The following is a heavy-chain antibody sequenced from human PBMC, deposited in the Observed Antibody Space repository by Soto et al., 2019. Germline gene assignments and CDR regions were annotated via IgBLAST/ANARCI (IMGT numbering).Heavy chain of an antibody. CDR3: SRFIMVGGWFDPNYYHGMDV. Sequence: QVQLVQSGAEVKKPGASVTVSCKTSGYTFSNYGIYWVRQAPGQRLEWMGWISGYNGNTNYAQTVQGRVTMTTDTSTGTVYMELRSLKSDDTAIYYCSRFIMVGGWFDPNYYHGMDVWGQGTTVTVSS. V-gene: IGHV1-18*01. CDR2: ISGYNGNT. D-gene: IGHD6-19*01. J-gene: IGHJ6*02. CDR1: GYTFSNYG.